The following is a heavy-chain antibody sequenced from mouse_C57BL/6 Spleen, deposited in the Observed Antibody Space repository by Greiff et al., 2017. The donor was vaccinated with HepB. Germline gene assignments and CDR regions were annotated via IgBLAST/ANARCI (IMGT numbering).Heavy chain of an antibody. Sequence: EVQLQQSGPELVKPGASVKISCKASGYTFTDYYMNWVKQSHGKSLEWIGDINPNNGGTSYNQKFKGKATLTVDKSSSTAYMELRSLTSEDSAVYYCARRVVAKNFDYWGKGTTLTVSS. J-gene: IGHJ2*01. CDR1: GYTFTDYY. CDR3: ARRVVAKNFDY. D-gene: IGHD1-1*01. CDR2: INPNNGGT. V-gene: IGHV1-26*01.